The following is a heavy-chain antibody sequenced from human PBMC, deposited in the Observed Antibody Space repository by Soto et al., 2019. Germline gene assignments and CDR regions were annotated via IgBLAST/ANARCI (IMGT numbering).Heavy chain of an antibody. V-gene: IGHV3-23*01. Sequence: GSLRLSCAASGFTFGTTDMSWVRQAPGEGLEWVSTIDGSGGITYYADSVKGRFTISRDNSRNTVYLQMNRLRGDDTALYYCVKNSGWLNTWGQGALVTVSS. J-gene: IGHJ5*02. CDR3: VKNSGWLNT. D-gene: IGHD3-10*01. CDR2: IDGSGGIT. CDR1: GFTFGTTD.